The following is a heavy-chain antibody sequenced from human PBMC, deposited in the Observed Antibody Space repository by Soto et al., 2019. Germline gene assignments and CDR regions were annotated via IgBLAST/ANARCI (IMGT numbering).Heavy chain of an antibody. D-gene: IGHD7-27*01. CDR3: ARGPPELGQTPYAFDI. Sequence: ASVKVSCKASGYTFTGYYMHWVRQAPGQGLEWMGWINPNSGGTNYAQKFPGWVTMTRDTSINTAYMELSRLRSDDTAVYYCARGPPELGQTPYAFDIWGQGTMVTVSS. CDR1: GYTFTGYY. CDR2: INPNSGGT. J-gene: IGHJ3*02. V-gene: IGHV1-2*04.